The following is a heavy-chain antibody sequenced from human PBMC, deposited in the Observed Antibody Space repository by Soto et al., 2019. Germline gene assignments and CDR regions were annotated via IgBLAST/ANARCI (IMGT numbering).Heavy chain of an antibody. CDR2: ISYDGSNK. CDR1: GFPFTTYG. D-gene: IGHD3-10*01. Sequence: QVQLVESGGGVVQPGRSLRLSCAASGFPFTTYGMHWVREGPGKGLEWVAVISYDGSNKYYADSVKGRFTISRDNSKNTLYLQMNSPRPEDTALYYCVGGQDYFDSRGQGCLVSVSS. V-gene: IGHV3-30*03. CDR3: VGGQDYFDS. J-gene: IGHJ4*02.